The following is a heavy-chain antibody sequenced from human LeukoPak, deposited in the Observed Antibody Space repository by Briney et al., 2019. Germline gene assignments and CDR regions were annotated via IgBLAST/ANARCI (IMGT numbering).Heavy chain of an antibody. V-gene: IGHV1-69*04. Sequence: SVKVSCKASGGTFSSYTISWVRQAPGQGLEWMGRIIPILGIANYAQKFQGRVTMTRDTSISTAYMELSRLRSDDTAVYYCARDGAEVVITTYYFDYWGQGTLVTVSS. CDR3: ARDGAEVVITTYYFDY. CDR2: IIPILGIA. D-gene: IGHD3-22*01. J-gene: IGHJ4*02. CDR1: GGTFSSYT.